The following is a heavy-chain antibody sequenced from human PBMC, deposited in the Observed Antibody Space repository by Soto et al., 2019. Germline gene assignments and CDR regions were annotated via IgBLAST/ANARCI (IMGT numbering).Heavy chain of an antibody. CDR3: AREVQVHTPAFVY. Sequence: QVQLVQSGAEMKKPGSSVKVSCQSSGGTFNTYAMNWVRQAPGQGPEWMGAISPMFGAANYAPKRQGRVTITADQSTGTSYMQLSRLTSEDTALYFCAREVQVHTPAFVYWGQGTLVTVSS. V-gene: IGHV1-69*19. D-gene: IGHD3-10*01. J-gene: IGHJ4*02. CDR1: GGTFNTYA. CDR2: ISPMFGAA.